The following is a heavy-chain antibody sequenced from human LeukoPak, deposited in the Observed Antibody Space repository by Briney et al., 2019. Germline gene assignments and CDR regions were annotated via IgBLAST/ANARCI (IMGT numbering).Heavy chain of an antibody. J-gene: IGHJ3*02. CDR2: IYYSGNT. Sequence: SETLSLTCIVSGGSISTTKYYWGWVRQSPGKGLEWIGTIYYSGNTYYDPSLKSRVTISVDTSKNRFSLRVTSVTAADTAVYYRARQPRSSSPVIHDAFDIWGQGTRVTVSS. CDR3: ARQPRSSSPVIHDAFDI. D-gene: IGHD1-26*01. V-gene: IGHV4-39*01. CDR1: GGSISTTKYY.